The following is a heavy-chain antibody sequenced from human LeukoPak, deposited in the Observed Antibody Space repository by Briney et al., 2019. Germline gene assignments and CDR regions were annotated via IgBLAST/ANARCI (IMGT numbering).Heavy chain of an antibody. V-gene: IGHV1-46*01. Sequence: ASVKVSCKASGYTFTSYYMHWVRQAPGQGLEWMGIINPSGGSTSYAQKFQGRVTMTRDTSTSTVYMELSSLRSEDTAVYYCATGYCTNGVCYSYYFDYWGQGTLVTVSS. D-gene: IGHD2-8*01. J-gene: IGHJ4*02. CDR3: ATGYCTNGVCYSYYFDY. CDR2: INPSGGST. CDR1: GYTFTSYY.